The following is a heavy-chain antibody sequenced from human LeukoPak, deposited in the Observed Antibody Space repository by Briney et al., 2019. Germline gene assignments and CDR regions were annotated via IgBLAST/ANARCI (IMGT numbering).Heavy chain of an antibody. CDR1: GGSISSGGYY. J-gene: IGHJ3*02. Sequence: SQTLSLTCTVSGGSISSGGYYWSWIRQHPGKGLEWIGYIYYSGSTYYNPSLKSRVTISVDTSKSQFSLRLSSVTAADTAVYYCARDLRPAFDIWGQGTMVTVSS. V-gene: IGHV4-31*03. CDR2: IYYSGST. CDR3: ARDLRPAFDI.